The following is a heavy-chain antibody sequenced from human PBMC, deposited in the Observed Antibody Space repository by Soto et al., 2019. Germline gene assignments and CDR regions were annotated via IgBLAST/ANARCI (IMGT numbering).Heavy chain of an antibody. D-gene: IGHD3-3*01. J-gene: IGHJ4*02. CDR2: ISWNSGSI. V-gene: IGHV3-9*01. CDR1: GFTFDDYA. Sequence: EVQLVESGGGLVQPGRSLRLSCAASGFTFDDYAMHWVRQAPGKGLEWVSGISWNSGSIGYADSVKGRFTISRQHAKNSLYLQMNSLRAEATALYYCAKDGGWLLYYFDYWGQGTLVTVSS. CDR3: AKDGGWLLYYFDY.